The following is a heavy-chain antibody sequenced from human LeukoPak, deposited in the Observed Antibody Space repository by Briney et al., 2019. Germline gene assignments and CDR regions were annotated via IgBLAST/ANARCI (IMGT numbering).Heavy chain of an antibody. V-gene: IGHV3-48*01. J-gene: IGHJ4*02. D-gene: IGHD2-2*01. Sequence: GGSLRLSCAASGFTFSSYSMNWVRQAPGKGLEWVSYISSSSSTIYYADSVKGRFTISRDNSKNSLFLQIHSLRADDTAVYYCARDGEVDLDYWGQGTRVTVSS. CDR2: ISSSSSTI. CDR3: ARDGEVDLDY. CDR1: GFTFSSYS.